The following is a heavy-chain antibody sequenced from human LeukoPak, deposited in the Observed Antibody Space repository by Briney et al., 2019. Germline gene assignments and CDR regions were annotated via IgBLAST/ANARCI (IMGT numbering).Heavy chain of an antibody. Sequence: PGGSLRLSCAASGFTVSSNYMSWVRQAPGKRLEWVSLIYSGGSTYYADSVKGRFTISRNNSKNTLYLQMNSLRAEDTAVYYCARVQRDGYNRGFDYWGQGTLVTVPS. V-gene: IGHV3-53*01. J-gene: IGHJ4*02. CDR2: IYSGGST. CDR1: GFTVSSNY. D-gene: IGHD5-24*01. CDR3: ARVQRDGYNRGFDY.